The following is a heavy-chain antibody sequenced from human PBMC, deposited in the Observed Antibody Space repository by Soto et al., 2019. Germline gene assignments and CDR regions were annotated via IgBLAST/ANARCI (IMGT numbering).Heavy chain of an antibody. J-gene: IGHJ6*02. CDR3: ARDTFTYMRAFMRGRYSGLDV. D-gene: IGHD3-16*01. Sequence: ELVESGGGLVKPGGSLRLSCVASGFTFNTYTMNWVRHTPGKGLEWISSINSYSDYIWYADSVEGRFTISRDNARNSLFLQMNGLRDEDTAVYYCARDTFTYMRAFMRGRYSGLDVWGQGSTVTVS. CDR1: GFTFNTYT. CDR2: INSYSDYI. V-gene: IGHV3-21*02.